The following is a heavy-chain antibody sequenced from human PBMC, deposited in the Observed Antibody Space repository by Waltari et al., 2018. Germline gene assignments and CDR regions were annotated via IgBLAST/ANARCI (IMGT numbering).Heavy chain of an antibody. Sequence: QVQLQESGPGLVKPSQTLSLTCTVSGGSISSGSYYWSWIRQPAGKGLEWIGYIYTSGSTNYNPSLKSRVTISVDTSKNQFSLKLSSVTAADTAVYYCAREGVTGTRAFDIWGQGTMVTVSS. D-gene: IGHD1-20*01. CDR1: GGSISSGSYY. J-gene: IGHJ3*02. CDR2: IYTSGST. V-gene: IGHV4-61*09. CDR3: AREGVTGTRAFDI.